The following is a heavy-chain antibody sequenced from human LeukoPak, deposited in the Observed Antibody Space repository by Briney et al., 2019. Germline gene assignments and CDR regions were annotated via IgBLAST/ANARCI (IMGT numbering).Heavy chain of an antibody. CDR1: GFSFSSHS. CDR2: ISSGSSTI. D-gene: IGHD3-3*01. V-gene: IGHV3-48*04. J-gene: IGHJ5*02. CDR3: ARGEPPDITIFGVAPFDP. Sequence: PGGSLRLSCAASGFSFSSHSMNWVRQAPGKGLEWISYISSGSSTIYYADSVKGRFTISRDNAKNSLYLQMNSLRAEDTAVYYCARGEPPDITIFGVAPFDPWGQGTLVTVSS.